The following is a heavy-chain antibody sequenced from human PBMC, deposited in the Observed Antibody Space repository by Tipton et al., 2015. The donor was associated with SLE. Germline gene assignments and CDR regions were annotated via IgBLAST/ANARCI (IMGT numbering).Heavy chain of an antibody. J-gene: IGHJ1*01. D-gene: IGHD3-10*01. CDR3: ATPGIGPRSTGEYFQH. Sequence: SLRLSCAASGFTFSSYAMSWVRQAPGKGLEWVSAISGSGGSTYYADSVKGRFTISRDNSKNTLYLQMNSLRAEDTAVYYCATPGIGPRSTGEYFQHWGQGTLVTVSS. CDR2: ISGSGGST. V-gene: IGHV3-23*01. CDR1: GFTFSSYA.